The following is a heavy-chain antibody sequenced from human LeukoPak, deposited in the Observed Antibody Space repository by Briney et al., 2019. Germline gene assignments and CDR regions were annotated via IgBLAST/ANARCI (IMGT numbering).Heavy chain of an antibody. Sequence: GGSLRLSCAASGFSFSSYAMSWVRQAPAEGLEWVSAISGSGGSTYYAASVKGRFTISRDNSKSTLYLQMNSLRAEDTAVYYCAKEAVTTANNWFDPWGQGTLVTVSS. CDR3: AKEAVTTANNWFDP. CDR2: ISGSGGST. CDR1: GFSFSSYA. V-gene: IGHV3-23*01. D-gene: IGHD4-17*01. J-gene: IGHJ5*02.